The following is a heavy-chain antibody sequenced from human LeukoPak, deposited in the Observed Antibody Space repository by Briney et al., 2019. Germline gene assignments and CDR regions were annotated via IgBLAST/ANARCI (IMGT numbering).Heavy chain of an antibody. D-gene: IGHD3-22*01. CDR1: GFTFSSYA. J-gene: IGHJ4*02. CDR3: ARDGLDSSGLEGYFDY. CDR2: ISYDGSNK. Sequence: QTGGSLRLSCAASGFTFSSYAMHWVRQAPGKGLEWVAVISYDGSNKYYADSVKGRFTISRDNSKNTLYLQMNSLRAEDTAVYYCARDGLDSSGLEGYFDYWGQGTLVTVSS. V-gene: IGHV3-30*04.